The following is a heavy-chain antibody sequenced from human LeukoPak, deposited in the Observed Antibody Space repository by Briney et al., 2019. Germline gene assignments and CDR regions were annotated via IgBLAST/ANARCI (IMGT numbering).Heavy chain of an antibody. J-gene: IGHJ3*02. D-gene: IGHD6-13*01. CDR3: ARLGFIAAAGTDAFDI. V-gene: IGHV4-59*08. CDR2: IYYSGST. CDR1: GGSISSYY. Sequence: PSETLFLTCTVSGGSISSYYWSWIRQPPGKGLEWIGYIYYSGSTNYNPSLKSRVTISVDTSKNQFSLKLSSVTAADTAVYYCARLGFIAAAGTDAFDIWGQGTMVTVSS.